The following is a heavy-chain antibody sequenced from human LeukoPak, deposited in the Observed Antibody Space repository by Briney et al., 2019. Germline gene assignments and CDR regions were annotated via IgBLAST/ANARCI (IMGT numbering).Heavy chain of an antibody. J-gene: IGHJ3*02. CDR1: GGSISSSSYY. CDR3: ARPNIVDYVTGAFDI. D-gene: IGHD3-16*01. CDR2: IYYSGST. Sequence: PSETLSLTCTVSGGSISSSSYYWGWIRQPPGKGLEWIGSIYYSGSTYYNPSLKSRVTISVDTSKNQFSLKLSSVTAADTAVYYCARPNIVDYVTGAFDIWGQGTMVPVSS. V-gene: IGHV4-39*01.